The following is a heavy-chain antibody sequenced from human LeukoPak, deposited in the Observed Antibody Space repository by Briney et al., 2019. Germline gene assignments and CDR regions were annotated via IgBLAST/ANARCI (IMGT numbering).Heavy chain of an antibody. CDR3: AKDASGSYCPDY. Sequence: PGGSLRLSCAASGFTFSVYAMSWVRQAPGKGLEWVSGTSGSGANTHYADSVKGRFTISRDSSKNTLYLQMNSLRAEDTATYYCAKDASGSYCPDYWGQGTLVTVSS. CDR2: TSGSGANT. CDR1: GFTFSVYA. D-gene: IGHD1-26*01. V-gene: IGHV3-23*01. J-gene: IGHJ4*02.